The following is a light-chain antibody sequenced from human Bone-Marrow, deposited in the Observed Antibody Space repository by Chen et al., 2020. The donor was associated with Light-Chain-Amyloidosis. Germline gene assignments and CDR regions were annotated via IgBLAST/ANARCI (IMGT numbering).Light chain of an antibody. Sequence: SYVLTQPSSVSVAPGQTATIACGGNNIGSTSVHWYQQTPGQAPLLVVYDDSDRPSGIPGRLSGSNSANTATLTISRVEAEDEADYYCQVWDRSSDRPVFGGGTKLTVL. J-gene: IGLJ3*02. CDR3: QVWDRSSDRPV. V-gene: IGLV3-21*02. CDR2: DDS. CDR1: NIGSTS.